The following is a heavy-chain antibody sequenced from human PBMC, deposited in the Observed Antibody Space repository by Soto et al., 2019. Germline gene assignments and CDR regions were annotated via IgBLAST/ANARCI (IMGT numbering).Heavy chain of an antibody. CDR2: IYPGDSDT. CDR1: GYNFATHW. J-gene: IGHJ4*02. CDR3: ARAPEGYCSGGNCQFDY. Sequence: GESLKISCKGSGYNFATHWLAWVRQMPGKGLEWMCIIYPGDSDTTYSPSFQGPVNISVDKSLNTAYLQWNSLKASDNAMYFCARAPEGYCSGGNCQFDYWGQGSLVTVSS. D-gene: IGHD2-15*01. V-gene: IGHV5-51*01.